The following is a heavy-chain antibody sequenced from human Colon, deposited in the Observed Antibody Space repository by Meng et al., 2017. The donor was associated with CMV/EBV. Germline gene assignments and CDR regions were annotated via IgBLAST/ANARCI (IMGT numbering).Heavy chain of an antibody. Sequence: GESLKISCEGSGFNFTSHWMHWVRQAPGKGLMWVSRINSDGRSIFYGDSVKGRFTISRDNTKKTLYLQMDSLRAEDSAVYYCVRGGGWSSWGQGTLVTVSS. CDR1: GFNFTSHW. CDR3: VRGGGWSS. J-gene: IGHJ5*02. V-gene: IGHV3-74*01. D-gene: IGHD6-19*01. CDR2: INSDGRSI.